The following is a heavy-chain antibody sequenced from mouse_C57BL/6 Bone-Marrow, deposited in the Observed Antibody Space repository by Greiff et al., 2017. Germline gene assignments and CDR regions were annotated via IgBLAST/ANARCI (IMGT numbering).Heavy chain of an antibody. CDR3: AREGRTMVTRFAY. V-gene: IGHV1-55*01. D-gene: IGHD2-2*01. CDR2: IYPGSGST. Sequence: QVQLQQPGAELVKPGASVKMSCKASGYTFTSYWITWVKQRPGQGLEWIGDIYPGSGSTNYNEKFKSKATLTVDTSSSTAYMQLSSLTSEDSAVYYCAREGRTMVTRFAYWGQGTLVTVSA. CDR1: GYTFTSYW. J-gene: IGHJ3*01.